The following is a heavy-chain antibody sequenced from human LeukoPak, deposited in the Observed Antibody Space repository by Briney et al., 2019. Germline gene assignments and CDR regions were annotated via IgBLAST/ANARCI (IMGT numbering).Heavy chain of an antibody. CDR3: APPPIAATGN. Sequence: PGGSLRLSCTASGSIFNDFWMSWVRQAPGEGLEWVANIRQDGGAKNYVDSVKGRFTISRDNAKKSLYLQMNSLRAEDTAVYYCAPPPIAATGNWGQGTLVTVSS. J-gene: IGHJ4*02. D-gene: IGHD6-13*01. CDR2: IRQDGGAK. CDR1: GSIFNDFW. V-gene: IGHV3-7*01.